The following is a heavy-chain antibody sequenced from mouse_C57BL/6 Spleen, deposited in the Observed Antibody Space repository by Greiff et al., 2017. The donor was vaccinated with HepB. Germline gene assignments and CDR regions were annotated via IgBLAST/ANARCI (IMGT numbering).Heavy chain of an antibody. J-gene: IGHJ1*03. CDR1: GFTFSSYT. V-gene: IGHV5-9*01. CDR3: ARGASTMVTDWYFDV. CDR2: ISGGGGNT. D-gene: IGHD2-2*01. Sequence: EVKLMESGGGLVKPGGSLKLSCAASGFTFSSYTMSWVRQTPEKRLEWVATISGGGGNTYYPDSVKGRFTISRDNAKNTLYLQMSSLRSEDTALYDCARGASTMVTDWYFDVWGTGTTVTVSS.